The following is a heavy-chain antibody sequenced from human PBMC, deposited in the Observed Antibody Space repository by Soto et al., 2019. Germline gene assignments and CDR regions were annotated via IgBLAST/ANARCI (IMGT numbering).Heavy chain of an antibody. V-gene: IGHV3-21*01. D-gene: IGHD3-10*01. Sequence: QLVESGGGLVKPGGSLRVSCAASRFAFSSYSMHWVRQAPMKGLEWVASINSVASYVYYADSVEGRFTISRDNAKNSVYVQMNSLRAEDRVVYYCTRDRSSFMRGRIRGPYGGLDVWGQGSTVLVS. J-gene: IGHJ6*02. CDR1: RFAFSSYS. CDR3: TRDRSSFMRGRIRGPYGGLDV. CDR2: INSVASYV.